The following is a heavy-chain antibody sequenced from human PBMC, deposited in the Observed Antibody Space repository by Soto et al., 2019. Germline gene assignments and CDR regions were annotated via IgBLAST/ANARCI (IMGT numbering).Heavy chain of an antibody. Sequence: SETLSLTCTVAGGAISGYYWTWIRQSDGEGLEWIGRIYSSGSTNYNPSLKSRVTISLDTSMNYFSLRLSSVTAADTAVYYCARGQRFSDWFDPWGQGTLVTVSS. CDR1: GGAISGYY. J-gene: IGHJ5*02. CDR2: IYSSGST. D-gene: IGHD3-3*01. V-gene: IGHV4-4*07. CDR3: ARGQRFSDWFDP.